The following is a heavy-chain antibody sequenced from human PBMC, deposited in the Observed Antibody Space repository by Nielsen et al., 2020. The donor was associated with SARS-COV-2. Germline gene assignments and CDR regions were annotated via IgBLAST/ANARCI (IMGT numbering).Heavy chain of an antibody. J-gene: IGHJ2*01. CDR1: GFTFSSYE. D-gene: IGHD3-16*02. V-gene: IGHV3-30*03. Sequence: GESLKISCAASGFTFSSYEMNWVRQAPGKGLEWVAVISYDGSNKYYADSVKGRFTISRDNSKNTLYLQMNSLRAEDTAVYYCARDQNRADYVWGSYRPYWYFDLWGRGTLVTVSS. CDR3: ARDQNRADYVWGSYRPYWYFDL. CDR2: ISYDGSNK.